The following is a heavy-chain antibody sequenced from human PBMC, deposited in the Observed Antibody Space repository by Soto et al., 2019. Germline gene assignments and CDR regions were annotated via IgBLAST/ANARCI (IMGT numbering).Heavy chain of an antibody. CDR1: GFTFSSYW. Sequence: GGSLRLSCAASGFTFSSYWMSWVRQAPGKGLEWVANIKQDGSEKYYVDSVKGRFTISRDDSKNTLYLKMNSLKTEDTAVYYCTTDYSSTASDAFDIWGQGTMVTVSS. D-gene: IGHD2-2*01. J-gene: IGHJ3*02. CDR3: TTDYSSTASDAFDI. CDR2: IKQDGSEK. V-gene: IGHV3-7*05.